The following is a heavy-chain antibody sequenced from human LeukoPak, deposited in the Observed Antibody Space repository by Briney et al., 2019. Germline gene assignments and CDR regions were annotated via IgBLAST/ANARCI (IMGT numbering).Heavy chain of an antibody. V-gene: IGHV1-69*13. CDR3: ASLCSSTSCYLDY. D-gene: IGHD2-2*01. CDR1: GGTFSSYA. CDR2: IVPIFGTA. J-gene: IGHJ4*02. Sequence: ASVKVSCKASGGTFSSYAISWVRQAPGQGLEWMGGIVPIFGTANYAQKFQGRVTITADESTSTAYMELSSLRSEDTAVYYCASLCSSTSCYLDYWGQGTLVTVSS.